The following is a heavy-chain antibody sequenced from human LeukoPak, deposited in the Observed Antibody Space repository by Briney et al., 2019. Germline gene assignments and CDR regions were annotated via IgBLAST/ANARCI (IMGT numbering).Heavy chain of an antibody. Sequence: GGSLRLSCAASGFTFSSYATTWVRLAPGKGLGWVSGISGSGDSTYHADSVKGRFTISRDNSKNTLYLQMNSLRAEDTAVYYCAKGRQLLLRANWFDPWGQGTLVTVSS. J-gene: IGHJ5*02. CDR2: ISGSGDST. CDR1: GFTFSSYA. CDR3: AKGRQLLLRANWFDP. D-gene: IGHD2-15*01. V-gene: IGHV3-23*01.